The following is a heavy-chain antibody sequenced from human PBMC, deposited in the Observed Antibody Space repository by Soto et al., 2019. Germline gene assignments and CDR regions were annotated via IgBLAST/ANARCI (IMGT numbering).Heavy chain of an antibody. CDR2: FDPEDGET. J-gene: IGHJ6*03. CDR3: ATAYYDILTGYRGYYYYMDV. V-gene: IGHV1-24*01. CDR1: GYTLTELS. Sequence: ASVKVSCKVSGYTLTELSMHWVRQAPGKGLEWMGGFDPEDGETIYAQKFQGRVTMTEDTSTDTAYMELSSLRSEDTAVYYCATAYYDILTGYRGYYYYMDVWGKGTMVTVSS. D-gene: IGHD3-9*01.